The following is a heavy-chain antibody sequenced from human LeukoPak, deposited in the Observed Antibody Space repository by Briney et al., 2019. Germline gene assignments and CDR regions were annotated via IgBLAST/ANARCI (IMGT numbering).Heavy chain of an antibody. CDR3: ARDWKYYDFWSGYSPYYMDV. CDR2: ISAYNGNT. J-gene: IGHJ6*03. V-gene: IGHV1-18*01. D-gene: IGHD3-3*01. CDR1: GYTFTTYG. Sequence: ASVKVSCKASGYTFTTYGISWVRQAPGQGLEWMGWISAYNGNTNYAQKLQGRVTMTTDTSTSTAYMELRSLRSDDTAVYYCARDWKYYDFWSGYSPYYMDVWGKGTTVTVSS.